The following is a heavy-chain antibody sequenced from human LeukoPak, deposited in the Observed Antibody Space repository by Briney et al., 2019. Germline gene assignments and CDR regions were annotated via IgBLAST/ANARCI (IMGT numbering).Heavy chain of an antibody. D-gene: IGHD3-10*01. CDR2: IYYSGLS. CDR3: ARVTPIFGQSHWWFDP. V-gene: IGHV4-59*01. CDR1: GTFINDYF. Sequence: SETLSLTCAVSGTFINDYFWSWIRQPPGKGLEGIGYIYYSGLSNYNPSLRGRVSMSVDSSKNHFSLKLNSVTAADTAVYYCARVTPIFGQSHWWFDPWGQGALVTVSS. J-gene: IGHJ5*02.